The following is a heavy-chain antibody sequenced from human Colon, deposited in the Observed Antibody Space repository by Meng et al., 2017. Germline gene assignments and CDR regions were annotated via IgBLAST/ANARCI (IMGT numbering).Heavy chain of an antibody. D-gene: IGHD6-19*01. V-gene: IGHV4-4*02. Sequence: QGDLQESGPGLVGPSGPLSLTLEVSGGSFSRSQWWSCVRQPPGKGLEWIGQIYLGGSPAYSPSLESRITMSVDKSNNQFSLRLRSVTAADTAVYYCARHGGWHFDYWGQGTLVTVSS. J-gene: IGHJ4*02. CDR3: ARHGGWHFDY. CDR1: GGSFSRSQW. CDR2: IYLGGSP.